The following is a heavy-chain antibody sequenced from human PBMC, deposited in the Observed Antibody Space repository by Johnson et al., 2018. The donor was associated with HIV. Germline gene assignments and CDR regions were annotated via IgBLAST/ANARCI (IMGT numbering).Heavy chain of an antibody. V-gene: IGHV3-15*01. CDR3: TTDLGSWSAFDI. Sequence: VQLVESGGGVVQPGRSLRLSCAASGFTFSSYAMHWVRQAPGKGLEWVGRIKSKTDGGTTDYAAPGKGRFTISRDDSKNPLYLQMNSLKTEDTAVYYCTTDLGSWSAFDIWGQGTMVTVSS. J-gene: IGHJ3*02. CDR1: GFTFSSYA. D-gene: IGHD6-13*01. CDR2: IKSKTDGGTT.